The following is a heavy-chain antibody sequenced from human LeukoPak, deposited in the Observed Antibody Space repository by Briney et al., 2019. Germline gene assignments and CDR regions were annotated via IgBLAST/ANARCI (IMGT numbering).Heavy chain of an antibody. D-gene: IGHD3-16*02. J-gene: IGHJ3*02. CDR3: ARDQLTNYVWGSYRYPHDAFDI. Sequence: ASVKVSCKASGYTFTSYGISWVRQAPGQGLEWMGWISAYNGNTNYAQKLQGRVTMTTDTSTSTAYMELRSLRSDDTAVYYCARDQLTNYVWGSYRYPHDAFDIWGQGTMVTVSS. CDR2: ISAYNGNT. V-gene: IGHV1-18*01. CDR1: GYTFTSYG.